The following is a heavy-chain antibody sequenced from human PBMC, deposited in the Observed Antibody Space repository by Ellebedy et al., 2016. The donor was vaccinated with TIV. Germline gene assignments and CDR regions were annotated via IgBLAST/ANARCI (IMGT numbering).Heavy chain of an antibody. Sequence: MPSETLSLTCTVSGGSISSSSYYWGWIRQPPGKGLEWIGSIYYSGSTYYNPSLKSRVTISVDTSKNQFSLKLSPVTAADTAVYYCAREGPPKNFDLWGRGTLVTVSS. V-gene: IGHV4-39*07. CDR2: IYYSGST. CDR1: GGSISSSSYY. CDR3: AREGPPKNFDL. J-gene: IGHJ2*01.